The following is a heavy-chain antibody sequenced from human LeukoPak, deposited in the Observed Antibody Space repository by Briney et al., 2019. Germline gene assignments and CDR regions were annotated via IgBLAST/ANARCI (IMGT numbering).Heavy chain of an antibody. CDR1: GFSFSTYG. CDR2: ISSNGNT. D-gene: IGHD2/OR15-2a*01. CDR3: AKDGTSYYYIYY. Sequence: GGSLRLSCAASGFSFSTYGMYWVRQAPGKGLEYVSSISSNGNTYYANSVKGRFTISRDNSKNTLYLQMNSLRGDDTAVYYCAKDGTSYYYIYYWGQGTLVTVSS. J-gene: IGHJ4*02. V-gene: IGHV3-64*01.